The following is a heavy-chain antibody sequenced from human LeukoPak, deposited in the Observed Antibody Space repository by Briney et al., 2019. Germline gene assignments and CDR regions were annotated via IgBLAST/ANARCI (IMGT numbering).Heavy chain of an antibody. CDR2: IIPILGIA. J-gene: IGHJ5*02. CDR1: RGTFSSYA. V-gene: IGHV1-69*04. D-gene: IGHD6-13*01. Sequence: SVKVSCKASRGTFSSYAISWVRQAPGQRLEWMGRIIPILGIANYAQKFQGRVTITADKSTSTAYMELSSMRSEDTAVYYWARAGQSGYISSQTRGFDPWGQGTRVTVSS. CDR3: ARAGQSGYISSQTRGFDP.